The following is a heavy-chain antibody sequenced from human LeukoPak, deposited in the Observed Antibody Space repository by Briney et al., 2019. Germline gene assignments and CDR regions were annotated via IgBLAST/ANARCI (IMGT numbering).Heavy chain of an antibody. CDR3: ARSVPWGLLVRDDAFDI. Sequence: SETLSLTCTVSGGSISSYHWIWIRQPPGKGLEWIGYIHYSGSTNYNPSLKSRVTTSVDTSKKQFSLKLRSVTAADTAVYYCARSVPWGLLVRDDAFDIWGQGTMVTVSS. V-gene: IGHV4-59*08. D-gene: IGHD2-21*01. J-gene: IGHJ3*02. CDR1: GGSISSYH. CDR2: IHYSGST.